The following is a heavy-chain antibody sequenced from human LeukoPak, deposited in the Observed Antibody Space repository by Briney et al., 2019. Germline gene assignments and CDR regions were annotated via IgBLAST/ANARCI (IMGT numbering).Heavy chain of an antibody. D-gene: IGHD3-22*01. CDR3: ARGPYSYDSSGAFDI. J-gene: IGHJ3*02. Sequence: SEALSLTCVVSGDSISSGDYYWSWIRQPAGKGLEWIGRISSSGSTNYNPSLKSRVTISVDTSKNQFSLKLSSVTAADTAVYFCARGPYSYDSSGAFDIWGQGTMVTVSS. V-gene: IGHV4-61*02. CDR1: GDSISSGDYY. CDR2: ISSSGST.